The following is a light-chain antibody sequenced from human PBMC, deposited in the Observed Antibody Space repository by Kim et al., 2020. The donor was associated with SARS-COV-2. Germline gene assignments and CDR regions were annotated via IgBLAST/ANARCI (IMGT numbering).Light chain of an antibody. J-gene: IGKJ4*01. CDR2: WAS. CDR3: QQYYSSPLT. CDR1: QSVLYSSNNKNY. Sequence: ATIKCKSSQSVLYSSNNKNYLAWYQQKPGQPPKLLLYWASSRESGVPDRFSGSGSGTDFTLTISSLQAEDVAVYYCQQYYSSPLTFGGGTKVDIK. V-gene: IGKV4-1*01.